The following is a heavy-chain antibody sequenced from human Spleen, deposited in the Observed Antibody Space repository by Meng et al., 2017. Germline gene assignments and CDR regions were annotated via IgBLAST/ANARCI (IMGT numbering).Heavy chain of an antibody. J-gene: IGHJ2*01. CDR1: GFTFSDYY. D-gene: IGHD5-24*01. CDR2: ISSSGSTI. CDR3: ARESWEMATNQDENWYFDL. Sequence: GGSLRLSCAASGFTFSDYYMSWIRQAPGKGLEWVSYISSSGSTIYYADSVKGRFTISRDNAKNSLYLQMNSLRAEDTAVYYCARESWEMATNQDENWYFDLWGRGTLVTVSS. V-gene: IGHV3-11*01.